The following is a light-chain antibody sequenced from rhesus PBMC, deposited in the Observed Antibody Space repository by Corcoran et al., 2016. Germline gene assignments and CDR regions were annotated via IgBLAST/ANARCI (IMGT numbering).Light chain of an antibody. J-gene: IGKJ1*01. Sequence: EIVMTQSPATLSLSPGERATLSCRASQSVRSYVAWYQQKPGQAPRLLSYGASSRATGIPDRFSGRGSGTDFTLIISSLEPEDVGVYYCQQYNNWKTFSQGTKVEIK. CDR1: QSVRSY. CDR2: GAS. CDR3: QQYNNWKT. V-gene: IGKV3S9*01.